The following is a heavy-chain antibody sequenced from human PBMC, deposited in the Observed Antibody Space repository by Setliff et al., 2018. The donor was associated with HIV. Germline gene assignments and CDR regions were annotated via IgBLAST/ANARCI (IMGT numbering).Heavy chain of an antibody. CDR2: INFSGDT. J-gene: IGHJ4*02. D-gene: IGHD1-1*01. CDR3: ARESELRRIDS. CDR1: GGSISSTTY. V-gene: IGHV4-39*07. Sequence: PSETLSLTCTVSGGSISSTTYWGWIRQSPGAGLEWIGNINFSGDTYNNPSLKGRVTISGDTSKNQFSLKLSSVTAADTAVYYCARESELRRIDSWGQGTLVTVSS.